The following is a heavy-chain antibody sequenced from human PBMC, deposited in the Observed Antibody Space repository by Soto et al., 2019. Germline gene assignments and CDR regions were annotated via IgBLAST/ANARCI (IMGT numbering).Heavy chain of an antibody. J-gene: IGHJ4*02. CDR3: ARHIAVSGTRGFDH. D-gene: IGHD2-21*01. Sequence: QVQLQESGPGLMKPSGTLSLTCAVSGGSITSNWWSWVRQPPGMGLEWIAEIFHTGSANYNPSLMSRLTISMDKSKNHLYLNLNSVTAAATAVYYCARHIAVSGTRGFDHWGQGTLVTVSS. V-gene: IGHV4-4*02. CDR1: GGSITSNW. CDR2: IFHTGSA.